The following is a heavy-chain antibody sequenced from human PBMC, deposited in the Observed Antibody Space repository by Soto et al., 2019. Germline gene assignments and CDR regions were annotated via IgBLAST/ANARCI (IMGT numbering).Heavy chain of an antibody. D-gene: IGHD3-10*01. J-gene: IGHJ6*03. CDR2: IYYSGST. Sequence: QLQLQESGPGLVKPSETLSLTCTVSGGSISSSSYYWGWIRQPPGKGLEWIGSIYYSGSTYYNPSLKSRVTISVDTSKHQFSLKVSSVTAEDTPVYYCASSGSQYSYYYMDVWGKGPTVTVS. CDR3: ASSGSQYSYYYMDV. V-gene: IGHV4-39*01. CDR1: GGSISSSSYY.